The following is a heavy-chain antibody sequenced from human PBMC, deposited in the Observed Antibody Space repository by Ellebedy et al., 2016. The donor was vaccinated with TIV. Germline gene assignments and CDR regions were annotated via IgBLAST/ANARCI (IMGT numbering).Heavy chain of an antibody. Sequence: SETLSLTCVVYGGSFSGYYWSWIRQPPGKGLEWIGEINHSGSTNYNPSLKSRVTISVDTSKNQFSLKLSSVTAADTAVYYCARGYGGQIRGYWGQGTLVTVSS. CDR3: ARGYGGQIRGY. CDR1: GGSFSGYY. CDR2: INHSGST. J-gene: IGHJ4*02. D-gene: IGHD4-23*01. V-gene: IGHV4-34*01.